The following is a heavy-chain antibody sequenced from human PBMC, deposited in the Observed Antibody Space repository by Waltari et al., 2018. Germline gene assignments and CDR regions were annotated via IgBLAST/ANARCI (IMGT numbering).Heavy chain of an antibody. V-gene: IGHV3-13*01. J-gene: IGHJ3*02. Sequence: EVQLAESGGDLVQPGGSLRLSCAASDITFSNYDIHWVRRRPGRGLEWVSVTDSGGDTYYVASVKGRFTVSRENAKKSLYLQMNSVRAEDTAVDYCTRWNPYYVAFDMWGQGTMVTVSS. CDR2: TDSGGDT. D-gene: IGHD3-10*01. CDR3: TRWNPYYVAFDM. CDR1: DITFSNYD.